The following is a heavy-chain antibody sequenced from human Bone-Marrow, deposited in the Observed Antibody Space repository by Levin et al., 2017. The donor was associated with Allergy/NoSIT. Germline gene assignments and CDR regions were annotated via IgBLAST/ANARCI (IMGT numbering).Heavy chain of an antibody. CDR2: IFGGGAT. V-gene: IGHV3-53*01. CDR1: GFSVKNNY. D-gene: IGHD2-2*01. CDR3: SVTDCSSVRCYPWGDEYYGVDV. Sequence: GESLKISCAVSGFSVKNNYMTWVRQAPGKGLEWVAVIFGGGATYYADSVKGRFTISRDSSENTLYLQMNSLRAEDTAVYYCSVTDCSSVRCYPWGDEYYGVDVWGQGTTVTVSS. J-gene: IGHJ6*02.